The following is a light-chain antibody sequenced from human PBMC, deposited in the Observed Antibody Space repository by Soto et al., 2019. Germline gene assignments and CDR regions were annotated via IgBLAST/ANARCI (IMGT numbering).Light chain of an antibody. CDR2: NNN. CDR1: TSNIGNNY. V-gene: IGLV1-47*02. Sequence: QSVLTQPPSASGTPGQRVTISCSGSTSNIGNNYVYWYRQLPGTAPKLLIYNNNQRPSGVPDRFSGSESGTSASLAISGLRSEDEADYHCAAWDDSLSGYVFGTGTKGTVL. J-gene: IGLJ1*01. CDR3: AAWDDSLSGYV.